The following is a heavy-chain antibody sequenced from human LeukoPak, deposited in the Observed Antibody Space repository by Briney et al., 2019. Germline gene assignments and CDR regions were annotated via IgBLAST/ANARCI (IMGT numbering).Heavy chain of an antibody. D-gene: IGHD4-17*01. Sequence: GGSLRLSCAASGFTFSSYAMSWVRQAPGKGLEWVSAISGSGGSTYYADSVKGRFTISRDNSKNTLYLQMNSLRAEDTAVYYCAKGPFYYGDYRNNYYGMDVWGQGTTVTVSS. CDR1: GFTFSSYA. CDR2: ISGSGGST. CDR3: AKGPFYYGDYRNNYYGMDV. J-gene: IGHJ6*02. V-gene: IGHV3-23*01.